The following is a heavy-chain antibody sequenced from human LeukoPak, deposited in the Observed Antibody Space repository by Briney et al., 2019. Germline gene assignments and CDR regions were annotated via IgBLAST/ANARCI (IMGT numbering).Heavy chain of an antibody. Sequence: ASVKVSCKASGNTFTGYYMHWVRQAPGQGLEWMGWINPNSGGTNYAQKFQGRVTMTRDTSISTAYMELSRLRSDDTAVYYCARAPQAYYGSGSYYAIDYWGQGTLVTVSS. CDR2: INPNSGGT. J-gene: IGHJ4*02. D-gene: IGHD3-10*01. V-gene: IGHV1-2*02. CDR1: GNTFTGYY. CDR3: ARAPQAYYGSGSYYAIDY.